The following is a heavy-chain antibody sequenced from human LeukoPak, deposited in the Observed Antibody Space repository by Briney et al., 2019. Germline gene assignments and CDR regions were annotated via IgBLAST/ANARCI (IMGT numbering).Heavy chain of an antibody. J-gene: IGHJ4*02. V-gene: IGHV3-53*01. Sequence: GGSLRLSCAASGFTVSSSYVTWVRQAPGKGLEWVAVIHKDGQTNYSDSVRGRFTISRDSSKNTLYLEMTSLRAEDTAVYYCARHGLLRYVDDWGQGSLVTVSS. CDR3: ARHGLLRYVDD. CDR2: IHKDGQT. D-gene: IGHD3-9*01. CDR1: GFTVSSSY.